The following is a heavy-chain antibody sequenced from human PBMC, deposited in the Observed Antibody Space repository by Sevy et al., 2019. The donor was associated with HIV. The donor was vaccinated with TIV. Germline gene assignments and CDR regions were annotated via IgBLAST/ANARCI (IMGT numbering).Heavy chain of an antibody. CDR1: GFTFRSYS. V-gene: IGHV3-30*04. CDR2: ISYDGRNT. J-gene: IGHJ6*02. D-gene: IGHD1-20*01. CDR3: ARGSVSGIFFYYGLDI. Sequence: GGSLRLSCAASGFTFRSYSMDWVRQAPGKGLEWLTLISYDGRNTYYADSVKTRFTISRDNSNNTLYLQMNSLRPEDTAVYYCARGSVSGIFFYYGLDIWGQRTTVTVSS.